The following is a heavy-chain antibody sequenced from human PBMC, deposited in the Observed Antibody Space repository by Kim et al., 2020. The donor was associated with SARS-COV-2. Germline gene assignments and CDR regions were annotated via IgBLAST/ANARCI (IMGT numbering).Heavy chain of an antibody. V-gene: IGHV7-4-1*02. CDR2: FNTNTGNP. Sequence: ASVKVSCKASGYTFTSYAMNWVRQAPGQGLEWMGWFNTNTGNPTYAQGFTGRFVFSLDTPVSTAYLQISSLKAEDTAVYYCVTAGHFDFWGGSPPELAYYGYGMDVWGQGTTVTVSS. CDR1: GYTFTSYA. CDR3: VTAGHFDFWGGSPPELAYYGYGMDV. J-gene: IGHJ6*02. D-gene: IGHD3-3*01.